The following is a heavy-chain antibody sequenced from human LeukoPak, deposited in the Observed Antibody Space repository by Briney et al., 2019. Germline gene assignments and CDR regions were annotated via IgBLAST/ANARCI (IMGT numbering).Heavy chain of an antibody. D-gene: IGHD3-22*01. V-gene: IGHV3-7*01. J-gene: IGHJ4*02. CDR1: GFTFSSYW. Sequence: GGSPRLSCAASGFTFSSYWMSWVRQAPGKGLEWVANIKQGGSEKHYVDSVKGRFTISRDNAKNLLYLQMNSLRAEDTAVYYCARIITMIVVAPFDYWGQGTLVTVSS. CDR3: ARIITMIVVAPFDY. CDR2: IKQGGSEK.